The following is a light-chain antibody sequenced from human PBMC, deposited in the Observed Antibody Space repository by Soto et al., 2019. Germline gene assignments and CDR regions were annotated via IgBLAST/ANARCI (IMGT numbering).Light chain of an antibody. CDR1: QGISSF. CDR3: QQSYSMPLT. V-gene: IGKV1-39*01. CDR2: DAS. J-gene: IGKJ4*01. Sequence: IQLTQSPSSLSASVGDRVTITCRASQGISSFLNWYQQKPGKAPKYLIYDASSLQGGVPSRFSGSGSGTDFTLTISSLQPEDFATYYCQQSYSMPLTFGGGTKVDIK.